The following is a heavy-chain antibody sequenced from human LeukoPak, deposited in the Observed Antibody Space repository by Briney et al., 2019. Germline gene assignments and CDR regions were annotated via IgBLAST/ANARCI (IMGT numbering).Heavy chain of an antibody. J-gene: IGHJ4*02. CDR2: INHSGST. Sequence: SETLSLTCAVYGGSFSGYYWSWIRQPPGKGLEWIGEINHSGSTNYNPSLKSRVTISVDTSKNQFSLKLSSVTAADTAVYYCARGRRIAAAVNFDYWGQGTLVTVSS. V-gene: IGHV4-34*01. CDR1: GGSFSGYY. CDR3: ARGRRIAAAVNFDY. D-gene: IGHD6-13*01.